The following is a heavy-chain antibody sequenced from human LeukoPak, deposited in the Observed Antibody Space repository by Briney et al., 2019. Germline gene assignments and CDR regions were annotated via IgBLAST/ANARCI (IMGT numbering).Heavy chain of an antibody. CDR1: GGTFSSYA. Sequence: GSSVKVSCKASGGTFSSYAISWVRQAPGQGLEWMGRIIPILGIANYAQKFQGRVTITADKSTSTAYMELSSLRSEDTAVYYCARDPWVAAAPIDYWGQGTLVTASS. CDR3: ARDPWVAAAPIDY. CDR2: IIPILGIA. D-gene: IGHD6-13*01. V-gene: IGHV1-69*04. J-gene: IGHJ4*02.